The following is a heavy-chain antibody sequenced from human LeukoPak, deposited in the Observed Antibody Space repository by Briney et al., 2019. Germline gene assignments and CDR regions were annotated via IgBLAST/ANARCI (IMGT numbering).Heavy chain of an antibody. D-gene: IGHD2-15*01. Sequence: GESLKISCQASGYNVNDYWIGWVRQMPGKGLEWVGIIYPDDSDARYSPSFEGRVIISADKSIATAYLQWRSLRASDTAMYFCAKSNVGGSVHFYDSWGQGTLVAVSS. CDR2: IYPDDSDA. V-gene: IGHV5-51*01. J-gene: IGHJ4*02. CDR3: AKSNVGGSVHFYDS. CDR1: GYNVNDYW.